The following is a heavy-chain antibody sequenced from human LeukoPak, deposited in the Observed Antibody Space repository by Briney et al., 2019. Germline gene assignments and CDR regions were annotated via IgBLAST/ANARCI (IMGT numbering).Heavy chain of an antibody. Sequence: GGSLRLSCTASGFTFGDYAMSWVRQAPGKGLEWVGFIRSKAYGGTTEYAASVKGRFTISRDDSKSIAYLQMNSLKTEDTAVYYCTSLWFEEFAFDIWGQGTMVTVSS. V-gene: IGHV3-49*04. CDR1: GFTFGDYA. J-gene: IGHJ3*02. CDR3: TSLWFEEFAFDI. CDR2: IRSKAYGGTT. D-gene: IGHD3-10*01.